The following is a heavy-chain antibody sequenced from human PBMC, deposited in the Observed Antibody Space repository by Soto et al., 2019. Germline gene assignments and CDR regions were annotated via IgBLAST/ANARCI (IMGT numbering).Heavy chain of an antibody. V-gene: IGHV1-69*01. D-gene: IGHD3-10*01. CDR2: IIPLFGTT. J-gene: IGHJ6*02. CDR3: AAELGFGKLSVV. CDR1: GDTFKNCV. Sequence: QVQVVQSGVEVRRPGSSVKVSCKASGDTFKNCVISWVRQAPGQGLEWMGGIIPLFGTTVFAQRFQGRLTITTDESPTTAYMELSRLRSEDTATYYCAAELGFGKLSVVWGQGTTVIVSS.